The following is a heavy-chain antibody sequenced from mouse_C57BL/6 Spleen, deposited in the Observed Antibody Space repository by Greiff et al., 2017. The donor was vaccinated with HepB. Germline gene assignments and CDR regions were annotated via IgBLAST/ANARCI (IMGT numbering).Heavy chain of an antibody. CDR2: IYPGSGST. Sequence: QVQLQQPGAELVKPGASVKMSCKASGYTFTSYWITWVKQRLGQGLEWIGDIYPGSGSTNYNEKFKSKATLTVDTSSSTAYMQLSSLTSEDSAVYYCARWEYYGSSPWFAYWGQGTLVTVSA. D-gene: IGHD1-1*01. CDR3: ARWEYYGSSPWFAY. V-gene: IGHV1-55*01. CDR1: GYTFTSYW. J-gene: IGHJ3*01.